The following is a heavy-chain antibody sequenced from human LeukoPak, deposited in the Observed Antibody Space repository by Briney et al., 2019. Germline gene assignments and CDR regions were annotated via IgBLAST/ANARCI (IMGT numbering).Heavy chain of an antibody. D-gene: IGHD2-8*01. Sequence: SGGSLRLSCAASGFTFSSYSMNWVRQAPGKGLEWVSYISSSSSTIYYADSVKGRFTISRDNAKNSLYLQMNSLRAEDTAVYYCARVRESQDIVLMVYGALELAASAPFDYWGQGTLVTVSS. CDR1: GFTFSSYS. CDR3: ARVRESQDIVLMVYGALELAASAPFDY. V-gene: IGHV3-48*01. J-gene: IGHJ4*02. CDR2: ISSSSSTI.